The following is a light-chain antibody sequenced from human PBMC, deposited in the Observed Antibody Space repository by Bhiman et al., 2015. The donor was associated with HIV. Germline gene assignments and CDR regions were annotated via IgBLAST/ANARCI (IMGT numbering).Light chain of an antibody. J-gene: IGLJ1*01. CDR2: QDS. V-gene: IGLV3-1*01. CDR3: QAWDSSTGGV. CDR1: KLGDKY. Sequence: SYEVTQPPSVSVSPGQTASITCSGDKLGDKYACWYQQKPGQSPVLVIYQDSKRPSGIPERFSGSNSGNTATLTISGTQAMDEADYYCQAWDSSTGGVFGTGTKVTVL.